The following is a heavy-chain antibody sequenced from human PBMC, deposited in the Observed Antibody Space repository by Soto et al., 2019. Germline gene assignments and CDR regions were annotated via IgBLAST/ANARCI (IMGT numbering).Heavy chain of an antibody. CDR3: TRRMEWELPPYYFHY. Sequence: PGGSLRLSCAASGFTFSGSAMHWVRQASGKGLEWVGRIRSKANSYATAYAASVKGRFTISRDDSKNTAYLQMNSLKTEDTAVYYCTRRMEWELPPYYFHYWGQGT. D-gene: IGHD1-26*01. J-gene: IGHJ4*02. CDR1: GFTFSGSA. CDR2: IRSKANSYAT. V-gene: IGHV3-73*01.